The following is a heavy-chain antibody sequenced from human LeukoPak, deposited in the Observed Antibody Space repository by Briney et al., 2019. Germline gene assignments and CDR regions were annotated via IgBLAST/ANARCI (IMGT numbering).Heavy chain of an antibody. Sequence: PGGSLRLSCAASGFTFSSYEMNWVRQAPGKGLEWVSYISSSGSTIYYADSVKGRFTISRDNAKNSLYLQMNSLRAEDTAVYYCARMKKKQWHLDYWGQGTLVTVSS. J-gene: IGHJ4*02. CDR3: ARMKKKQWHLDY. CDR1: GFTFSSYE. D-gene: IGHD6-19*01. CDR2: ISSSGSTI. V-gene: IGHV3-48*03.